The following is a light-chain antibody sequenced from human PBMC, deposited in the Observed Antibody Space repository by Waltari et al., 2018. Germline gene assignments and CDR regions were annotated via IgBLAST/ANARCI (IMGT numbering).Light chain of an antibody. Sequence: QSALTQPASVSGSPGQSITISCTCTSTYVGTYSHVSWYQQRPGKAPKLMIYDVSSRPSGVSNRFSGSKSGNTASLTISGLQPEDEADYYCNSYTATNILVFGGGTKVTVL. CDR3: NSYTATNILV. V-gene: IGLV2-14*03. CDR1: STYVGTYSH. J-gene: IGLJ2*01. CDR2: DVS.